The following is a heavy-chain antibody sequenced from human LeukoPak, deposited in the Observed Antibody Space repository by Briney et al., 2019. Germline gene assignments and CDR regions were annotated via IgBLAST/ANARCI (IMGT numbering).Heavy chain of an antibody. Sequence: ASVKISCKASGGTFSSYAISWVRQAPGQGLEWMGGIIPIFGTANYAQKFQGRVTITTDESTSTAYMELSSLRSEDTAVYYCARGPYDFWSGSRKHYYYYMDVWGKGTTVTVSS. V-gene: IGHV1-69*05. CDR3: ARGPYDFWSGSRKHYYYYMDV. J-gene: IGHJ6*03. D-gene: IGHD3-3*01. CDR2: IIPIFGTA. CDR1: GGTFSSYA.